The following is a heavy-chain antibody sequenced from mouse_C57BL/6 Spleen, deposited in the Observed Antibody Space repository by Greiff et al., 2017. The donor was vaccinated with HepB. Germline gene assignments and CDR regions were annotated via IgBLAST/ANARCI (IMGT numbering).Heavy chain of an antibody. Sequence: QVQLQQPGAELVMPGASVKLSCKASGYTFTSYWMHWVKQRPGQGLEWIGEIDPSDSYTNYNQKFKGKSTLTVDKSSSTAYMQLSSLTSEDSAVYYCARLQGGNYFDYWGQGTTLTVSS. CDR3: ARLQGGNYFDY. CDR1: GYTFTSYW. V-gene: IGHV1-69*01. J-gene: IGHJ2*01. CDR2: IDPSDSYT.